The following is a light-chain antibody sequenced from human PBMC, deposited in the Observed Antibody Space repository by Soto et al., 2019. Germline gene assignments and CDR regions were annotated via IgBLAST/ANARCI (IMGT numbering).Light chain of an antibody. CDR2: ATS. Sequence: GDIVTITCRASQDIISDLGWYQQKPGKAPKLLIFATSTLQSGVPSRFSGTGSGTDFTLTISSLQPEDFATYYCLQDFNYPCTFVQGTKVEIX. J-gene: IGKJ1*01. V-gene: IGKV1-6*01. CDR3: LQDFNYPCT. CDR1: QDIISD.